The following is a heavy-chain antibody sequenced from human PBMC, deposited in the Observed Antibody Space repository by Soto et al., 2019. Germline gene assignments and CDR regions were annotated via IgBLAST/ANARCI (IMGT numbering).Heavy chain of an antibody. CDR1: GFTFSNYG. CDR2: IWFDGSDK. Sequence: PGGSLRLSCAASGFTFSNYGMHWVRQAPGKGLEWVALIWFDGSDKYYADSVKGRFTMSRDNSKDMVFLQMNSLRAEDTAMYYCASLYCSSHSCYSVGALDIRGQGTMVTVSS. V-gene: IGHV3-33*01. J-gene: IGHJ3*02. CDR3: ASLYCSSHSCYSVGALDI. D-gene: IGHD2-2*01.